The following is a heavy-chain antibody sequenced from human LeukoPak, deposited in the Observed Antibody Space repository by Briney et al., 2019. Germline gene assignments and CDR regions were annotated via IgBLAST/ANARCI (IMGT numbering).Heavy chain of an antibody. J-gene: IGHJ5*02. Sequence: GASVKVSCKASGGTFSSYAISWVRQAPGQGLEWMGWISAYNGNTNYAQKLQGRVTMTTDTSTSTAYMELRSLRSDDTAVYYCARVPFAYSSGSNKNWFDPWGQGTLVTVSS. CDR3: ARVPFAYSSGSNKNWFDP. V-gene: IGHV1-18*01. CDR2: ISAYNGNT. CDR1: GGTFSSYA. D-gene: IGHD6-19*01.